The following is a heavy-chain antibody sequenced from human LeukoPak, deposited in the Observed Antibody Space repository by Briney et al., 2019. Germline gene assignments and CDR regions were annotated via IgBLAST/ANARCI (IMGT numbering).Heavy chain of an antibody. V-gene: IGHV3-23*01. CDR3: AKDPVYCGGDCYTWYYFDY. D-gene: IGHD2-21*02. CDR2: ISGSGAST. J-gene: IGHJ4*02. Sequence: GGSLRLSCAASGFTFSSYAMSWVRQAPGKVLERVSAISGSGASTYYADSVKGRFTISRDNSKNTLYLQMNSQRAEDTAVYYCAKDPVYCGGDCYTWYYFDYWGQGTLVTVSS. CDR1: GFTFSSYA.